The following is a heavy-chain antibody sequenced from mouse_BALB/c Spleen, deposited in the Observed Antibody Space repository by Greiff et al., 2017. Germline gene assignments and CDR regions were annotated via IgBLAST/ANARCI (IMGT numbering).Heavy chain of an antibody. CDR2: ISYSGST. CDR3: ARKENYRGWFAY. D-gene: IGHD2-14*01. V-gene: IGHV3-2*02. Sequence: EVQLQQSGPGLVKPSQSLSLTCTVTGYSITSDYAWNWIRQFPGNKLEWMGYISYSGSTSYNPSLKSRISITRDTSKNQFFLQLNSVTTEDTATYYCARKENYRGWFAYWGQGTLVTVSA. CDR1: GYSITSDYA. J-gene: IGHJ3*01.